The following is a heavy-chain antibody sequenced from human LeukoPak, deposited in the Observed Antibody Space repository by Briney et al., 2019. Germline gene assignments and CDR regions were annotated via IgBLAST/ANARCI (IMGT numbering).Heavy chain of an antibody. CDR1: GFTFGDYA. V-gene: IGHV3-49*03. CDR2: IRSKAYGGTT. J-gene: IGHJ4*02. Sequence: GGSLRLSCTASGFTFGDYAMSWFRQAPGKGLEWVGFIRSKAYGGTTEYAASVKGRFTISRDDSKSIAYLQMNSLKTEDTAVYYCSYIRSGGYWVTRIDYWGQGTLVTVSS. CDR3: SYIRSGGYWVTRIDY. D-gene: IGHD3-22*01.